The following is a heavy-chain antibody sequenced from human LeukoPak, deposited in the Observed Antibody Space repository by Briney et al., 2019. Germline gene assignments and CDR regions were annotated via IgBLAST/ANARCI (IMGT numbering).Heavy chain of an antibody. CDR1: GFIFNNYG. V-gene: IGHV3-23*01. D-gene: IGHD6-13*01. CDR3: AKEGSNWYDVDY. CDR2: IRGGGGST. J-gene: IGHJ4*02. Sequence: GGSLRLPCAASGFIFNNYGMSWVRQAPGKGLGWVSGIRGGGGSTFYADSVKGRFTISRDNSKNTLYLQMNRLRADDTAVYYCAKEGSNWYDVDYWGQGTLVTVSS.